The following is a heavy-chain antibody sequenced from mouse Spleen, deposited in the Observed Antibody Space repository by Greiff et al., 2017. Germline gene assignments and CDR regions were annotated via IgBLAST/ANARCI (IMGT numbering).Heavy chain of an antibody. CDR1: GYTFTSYW. Sequence: VQLQQPGAELVRPGTSVKLSCKASGYTFTSYWMHWVKQRPGQGLEWIGVIDPSDSYTNYNQKFKGKATLTVDTSSSTAYMQLSSLTSEDSAVYYCARGNYRYDDWYFDVWGAGTTVTVSS. J-gene: IGHJ1*01. D-gene: IGHD2-14*01. CDR2: IDPSDSYT. CDR3: ARGNYRYDDWYFDV. V-gene: IGHV1-59*01.